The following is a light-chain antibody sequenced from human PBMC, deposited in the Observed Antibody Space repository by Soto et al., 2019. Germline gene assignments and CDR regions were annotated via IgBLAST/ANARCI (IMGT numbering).Light chain of an antibody. CDR2: KAS. CDR1: QSISSW. V-gene: IGKV1-5*03. J-gene: IGKJ1*01. CDR3: QQYNFYSRT. Sequence: DIQMTQSPSALSASVGETVTITCRASQSISSWLAWYQQKPGKAPKLLIYKASTLQSGVPSRFSGTGSGTEFSLTISSLQPDDFATYYCQQYNFYSRTFGQGTKVEV.